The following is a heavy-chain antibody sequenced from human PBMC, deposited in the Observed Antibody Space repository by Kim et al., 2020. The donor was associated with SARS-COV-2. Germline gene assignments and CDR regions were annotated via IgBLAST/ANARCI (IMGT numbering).Heavy chain of an antibody. V-gene: IGHV4-4*02. Sequence: HYNPSLKGRVTITEDNSKNQFSLRLYPGAAADTAVYYCVRGPDYGDYLFDYWGQGTLVTVSS. D-gene: IGHD4-17*01. J-gene: IGHJ4*02. CDR3: VRGPDYGDYLFDY.